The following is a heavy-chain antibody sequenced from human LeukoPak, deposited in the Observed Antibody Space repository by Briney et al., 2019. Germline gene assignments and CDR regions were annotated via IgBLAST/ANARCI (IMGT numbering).Heavy chain of an antibody. CDR2: INHSGST. D-gene: IGHD3-9*01. CDR3: ARGPSLRYFDWLPFDY. CDR1: GGSFIGYY. V-gene: IGHV4-34*01. J-gene: IGHJ4*02. Sequence: SETLSLTCAVYGGSFIGYYWSWIRQPPGKGLEWIGEINHSGSTNYNPSLKSRVTISVDTSKHEFSLKLSSVTAADTAVYYCARGPSLRYFDWLPFDYWGQGTLVTAPS.